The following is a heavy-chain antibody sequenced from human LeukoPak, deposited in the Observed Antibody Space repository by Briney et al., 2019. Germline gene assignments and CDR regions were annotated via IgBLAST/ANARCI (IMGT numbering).Heavy chain of an antibody. Sequence: ASVKVSCKASGYTFTNYGISWVRQAPGQGFEWMGWISGYNGNTNYAQKFQGRVTMTTDTSTSTAYMELRSRRSDDTAVYYCARDKRITIFGVVIILGYWGQGTLVTVSS. V-gene: IGHV1-18*01. CDR1: GYTFTNYG. CDR3: ARDKRITIFGVVIILGY. CDR2: ISGYNGNT. J-gene: IGHJ4*02. D-gene: IGHD3-3*01.